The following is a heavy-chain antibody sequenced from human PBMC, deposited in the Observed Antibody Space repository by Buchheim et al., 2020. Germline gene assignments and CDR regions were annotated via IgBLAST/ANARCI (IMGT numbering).Heavy chain of an antibody. CDR1: GLTFSSYW. D-gene: IGHD2-21*02. V-gene: IGHV3-7*01. J-gene: IGHJ6*02. CDR2: IKQDGSEK. CDR3: ARDSTVSGLLSPYYYYGMDV. Sequence: EVQLVESGGGLVQPGGSLRLSCAASGLTFSSYWMSWVRQAPGKGLEWVANIKQDGSEKYYVDSVKGRFTISRDNAKNSLYLQMNSLRAEDTAVYYCARDSTVSGLLSPYYYYGMDVWGQGTT.